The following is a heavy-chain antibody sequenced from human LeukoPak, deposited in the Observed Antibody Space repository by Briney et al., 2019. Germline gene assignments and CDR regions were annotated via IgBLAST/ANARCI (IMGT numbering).Heavy chain of an antibody. D-gene: IGHD3-9*01. V-gene: IGHV1-2*02. CDR1: GYTFTGYY. J-gene: IGHJ4*02. CDR3: ARSEYDILTGFDY. Sequence: ASVKVSCKASGYTFTGYYMHWVRQAPGQGLEWMGWINPNSGGTNYAQKFQGRVTMTRDTSISTAYMELRSLRSDDTAVYYCARSEYDILTGFDYWGQGTLVTVSS. CDR2: INPNSGGT.